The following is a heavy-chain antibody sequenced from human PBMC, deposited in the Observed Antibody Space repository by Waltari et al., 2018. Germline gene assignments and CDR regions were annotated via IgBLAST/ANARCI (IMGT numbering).Heavy chain of an antibody. J-gene: IGHJ4*02. D-gene: IGHD3-16*01. CDR2: VHSTGNT. V-gene: IGHV4-39*01. Sequence: QLQLQESGPRLVKPSETLSLTCSVSGYSINTDSYYWGWIRQSPGKTLEWIGSVHSTGNTYYNQSLKSRLSISIDASKNQFSLNLTSVTTADTATYFCARRWGGRLGPNKDRPPFDYWGQGTLVTVSS. CDR3: ARRWGGRLGPNKDRPPFDY. CDR1: GYSINTDSYY.